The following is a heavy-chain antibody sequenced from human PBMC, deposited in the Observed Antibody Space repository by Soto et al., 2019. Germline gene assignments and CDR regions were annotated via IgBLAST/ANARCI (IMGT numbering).Heavy chain of an antibody. CDR1: GASISGFY. CDR3: VRDGTKTLRDWFDP. J-gene: IGHJ5*02. CDR2: IYATGTT. D-gene: IGHD6-13*01. Sequence: QVQLQESGPGLVKPSETLSLTCTVSGASISGFYWSWIRKSAGKGLEWIGRIYATGTTDYNPSLKRRCMMALDTSKKQFSLKLRSVTAADAAVYYCVRDGTKTLRDWFDPWGQGISVTVSS. V-gene: IGHV4-4*07.